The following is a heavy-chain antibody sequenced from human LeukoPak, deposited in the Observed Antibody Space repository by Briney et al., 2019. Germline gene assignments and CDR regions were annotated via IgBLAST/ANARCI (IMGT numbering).Heavy chain of an antibody. Sequence: PSETLSLTCTVSGGSISSYYWSWIPQPPGKGLEWSGYIYYSGSTNYNPSLKSRVTISVDTSKNQFSLKLSSVTAADTAVYYCATGDSSGYYFAEYFQHWGQGTLVTVSS. J-gene: IGHJ1*01. V-gene: IGHV4-59*08. D-gene: IGHD3-22*01. CDR1: GGSISSYY. CDR2: IYYSGST. CDR3: ATGDSSGYYFAEYFQH.